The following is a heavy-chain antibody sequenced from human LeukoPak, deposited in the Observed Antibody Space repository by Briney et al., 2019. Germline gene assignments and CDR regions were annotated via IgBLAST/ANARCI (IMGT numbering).Heavy chain of an antibody. V-gene: IGHV3-48*01. CDR2: ISSSSSTI. Sequence: GGSLRLSCADSGFTFSSYEMNWVRQAPGKGLEWVSYISSSSSTIYYADSVKGRFTISRDNAKNSLYLQMNSLRAEDTAVYYCARDGAERYYDSSGYYPYYFDYSGQGTLVTVSS. J-gene: IGHJ4*02. CDR1: GFTFSSYE. CDR3: ARDGAERYYDSSGYYPYYFDY. D-gene: IGHD3-22*01.